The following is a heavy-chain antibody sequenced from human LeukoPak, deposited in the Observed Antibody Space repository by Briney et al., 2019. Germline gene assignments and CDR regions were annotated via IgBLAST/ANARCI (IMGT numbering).Heavy chain of an antibody. CDR1: GFTFSSYG. J-gene: IGHJ4*02. CDR3: AKSFRSTSLDY. D-gene: IGHD2-2*01. V-gene: IGHV3-23*01. Sequence: GGTLRLSCAASGFTFSSYGMTWVRQAPGKGLEWVSAISGSGDSTYYADSVKGRFTISRDNSRNTLYLQMNSLRAGDTAVYYCAKSFRSTSLDYWGQGTLVTVSS. CDR2: ISGSGDST.